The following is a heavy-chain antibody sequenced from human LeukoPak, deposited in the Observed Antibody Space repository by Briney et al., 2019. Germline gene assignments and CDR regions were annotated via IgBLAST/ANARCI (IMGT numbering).Heavy chain of an antibody. V-gene: IGHV3-48*01. CDR2: ITYITSRSSST. D-gene: IGHD3-10*01. CDR3: TRVRGEYYMDV. Sequence: GGSLRLSCAVCGFTFSSYNMNWVRQAPGKGLKGVSYITYITSRSSSTYYADSVKGRFTISRDNAKNSLYLQMNSLGAEDTAVYFCTRVRGEYYMDVWGKGTTVTVSS. J-gene: IGHJ6*03. CDR1: GFTFSSYN.